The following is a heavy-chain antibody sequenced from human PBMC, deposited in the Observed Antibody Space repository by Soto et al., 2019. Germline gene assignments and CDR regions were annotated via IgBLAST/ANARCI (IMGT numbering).Heavy chain of an antibody. J-gene: IGHJ4*02. CDR3: ARDRRSFYHDGSGLDY. CDR1: GDSISNGGYS. D-gene: IGHD3-22*01. V-gene: IGHV4-30-2*01. Sequence: QLQLQESGSGLVRPPQTLSLSCAVSGDSISNGGYSWNWIRQPPGKGLEWIGYIYHGGSTYSNPSLEGRVTLSVDTSKNQFSLRLTSVIAADTAVYYCARDRRSFYHDGSGLDYWGQGILVTVSS. CDR2: IYHGGST.